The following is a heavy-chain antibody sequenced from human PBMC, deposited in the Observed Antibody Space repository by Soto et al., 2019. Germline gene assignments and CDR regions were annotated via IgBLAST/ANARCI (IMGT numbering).Heavy chain of an antibody. D-gene: IGHD6-13*01. CDR1: GYIFSSYW. Sequence: MKFSYTGSGYIFSSYWIGWVRLTARKGLEWMGIIYPGDSDTKYSPSFQGQVTISADKSISTAYLQWSSLKASDTALYYCARQIAYGGSRYVVDFWGQGTLVTVSS. J-gene: IGHJ4*02. V-gene: IGHV5-51*01. CDR2: IYPGDSDT. CDR3: ARQIAYGGSRYVVDF.